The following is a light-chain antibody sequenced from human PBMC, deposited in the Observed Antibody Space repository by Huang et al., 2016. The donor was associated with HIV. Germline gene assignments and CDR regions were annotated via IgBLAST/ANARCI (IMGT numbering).Light chain of an antibody. CDR1: QGVSTD. CDR2: AAS. Sequence: AIQVTQSPSSLSASVGDRVTITCRTSQGVSTDLGWYRQKPGKAPDLLIYAASSLHSGVPSRFSGSGSGTEFTLTSSSLQSEDFATYYCLQDYDYPWTFGQGTKVEMK. J-gene: IGKJ1*01. V-gene: IGKV1-6*01. CDR3: LQDYDYPWT.